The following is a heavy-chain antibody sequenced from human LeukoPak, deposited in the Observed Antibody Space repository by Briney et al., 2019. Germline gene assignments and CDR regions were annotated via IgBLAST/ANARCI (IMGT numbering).Heavy chain of an antibody. CDR2: IYHSGSP. Sequence: SGTLSLTCAVSGGSISSNNWWGWVRQPPGKGLEWIGEIYHSGSPNYNPSLKRRVTISVDTSKNQFSLKLSSVTAADTAVYYCARHLRFLEWLSYYYYYGMDVWGQGTTVTVSS. J-gene: IGHJ6*02. V-gene: IGHV4-4*02. D-gene: IGHD3-3*01. CDR1: GGSISSNNW. CDR3: ARHLRFLEWLSYYYYYGMDV.